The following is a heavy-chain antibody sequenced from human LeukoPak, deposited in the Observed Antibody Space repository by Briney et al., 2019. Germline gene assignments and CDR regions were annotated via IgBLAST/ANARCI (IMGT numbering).Heavy chain of an antibody. D-gene: IGHD3-3*01. Sequence: GGSLRLSCAASGFTFSSYAMSWVRQAPGKGLEWVSAISGNGGSTYYADSVKGRFTISRDNSKNTLYLQMNSLRAEDTAVYYCAKDPVLRFLEWSPVGEYFQHWGQGTLVTVSS. CDR1: GFTFSSYA. V-gene: IGHV3-23*01. CDR2: ISGNGGST. J-gene: IGHJ1*01. CDR3: AKDPVLRFLEWSPVGEYFQH.